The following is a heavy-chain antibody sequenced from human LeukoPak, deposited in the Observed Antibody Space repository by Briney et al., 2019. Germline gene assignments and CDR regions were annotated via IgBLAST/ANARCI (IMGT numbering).Heavy chain of an antibody. CDR3: ARASRGEYCSSTSCYLFGDAFDI. CDR1: RFSFSSYA. D-gene: IGHD2-2*01. Sequence: GGSLRLPCAASRFSFSSYAMHWVRQAPGKGLEWVAVISYDGSNKYYADSVKGRFTISRDNSKNTLYLQMNSLRAEDTAVYYCARASRGEYCSSTSCYLFGDAFDIWGQGTMVTVSS. J-gene: IGHJ3*02. CDR2: ISYDGSNK. V-gene: IGHV3-30*04.